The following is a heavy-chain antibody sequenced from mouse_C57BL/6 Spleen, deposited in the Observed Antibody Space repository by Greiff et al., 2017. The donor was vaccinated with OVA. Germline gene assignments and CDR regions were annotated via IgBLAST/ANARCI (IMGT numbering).Heavy chain of an antibody. CDR1: GFTFSSYA. CDR2: ISSGGDYT. CDR3: TRDPTTVPHDY. V-gene: IGHV5-9-1*02. D-gene: IGHD1-1*01. J-gene: IGHJ2*01. Sequence: EVMLVESGEGLVKPGGSLKLSCAASGFTFSSYAMSWVRQTPEKRLEWVAYISSGGDYTYYADTVKGRFTISRDNARNTLYLQMSSLKSEDTAMYYCTRDPTTVPHDYWGQGTTLTVSS.